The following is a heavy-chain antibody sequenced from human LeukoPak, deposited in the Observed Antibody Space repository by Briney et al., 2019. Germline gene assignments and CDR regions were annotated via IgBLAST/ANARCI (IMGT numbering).Heavy chain of an antibody. J-gene: IGHJ3*02. CDR2: INHSGST. D-gene: IGHD6-19*01. CDR1: GGSFSGYY. V-gene: IGHV4-34*01. CDR3: ARELGSGFDI. Sequence: SETLSLTCAVYGGSFSGYYWSWIRQPPGKGLEWIGEINHSGSTNYNPSLKSRVIISADTSKNQLSLMLRSVTAADTAVYYCARELGSGFDIWGQGTKVTVSS.